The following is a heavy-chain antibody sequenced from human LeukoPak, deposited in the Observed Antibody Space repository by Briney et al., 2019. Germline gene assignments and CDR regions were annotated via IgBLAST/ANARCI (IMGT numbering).Heavy chain of an antibody. CDR2: IYYSGST. CDR1: GGSISSSSYY. J-gene: IGHJ4*02. V-gene: IGHV4-39*07. D-gene: IGHD3-22*01. Sequence: PSETLSLTCTVSGGSISSSSYYWGWIRQPPGKGLEWIGSIYYSGSTYYNPSLKSRVTISVDTSKNQFSLKLSSVTAADTAVYYCARRNKRGGYYFAYWGQGTLVTVSS. CDR3: ARRNKRGGYYFAY.